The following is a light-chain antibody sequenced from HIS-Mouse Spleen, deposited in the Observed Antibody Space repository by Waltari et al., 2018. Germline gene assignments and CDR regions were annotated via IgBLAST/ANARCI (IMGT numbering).Light chain of an antibody. CDR2: KDS. J-gene: IGLJ3*02. CDR3: QLADSSGTGWV. V-gene: IGLV3-25*03. CDR1: ALPKQY. Sequence: SYELTQPPSVSVSPGQTARITCPGDALPKQYAYWYQQKPGQAPVLVIYKDSERPSGIPERFSGSSSGTTVTLTISGVQAEDEADYYCQLADSSGTGWVFGGGTKLTVL.